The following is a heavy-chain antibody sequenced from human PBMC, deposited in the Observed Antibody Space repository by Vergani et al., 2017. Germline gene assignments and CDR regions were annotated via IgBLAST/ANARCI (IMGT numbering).Heavy chain of an antibody. J-gene: IGHJ4*02. CDR2: IWYDGSNK. Sequence: QVQLVESGGGVVQPGRSLRLSCAASGFIFSSYGMHWVRQAPGKGLEWVAVIWYDGSNKYYADYVKGRFTISRDNSKNTLYLQMNSLRAEDTAVYYCARGGAQSRYCSSTICYTVSDYWGQGTLVTVSS. CDR3: ARGGAQSRYCSSTICYTVSDY. CDR1: GFIFSSYG. D-gene: IGHD2-2*02. V-gene: IGHV3-33*01.